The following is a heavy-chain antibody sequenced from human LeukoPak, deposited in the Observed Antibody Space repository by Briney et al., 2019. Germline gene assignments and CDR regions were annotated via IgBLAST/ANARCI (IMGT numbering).Heavy chain of an antibody. D-gene: IGHD2-2*01. CDR3: AKDLSYCSSTSCYPFS. CDR1: GFTFSSYG. V-gene: IGHV3-30*02. Sequence: GGSLRLSCAASGFTFSSYGMHWVRQAPGKGLEWVAFIRYDGSNKYYADSVKGRFTISRDNSKNTLYLQMNSLRAEDTAVYYCAKDLSYCSSTSCYPFSWGQGTLVTVSS. J-gene: IGHJ5*02. CDR2: IRYDGSNK.